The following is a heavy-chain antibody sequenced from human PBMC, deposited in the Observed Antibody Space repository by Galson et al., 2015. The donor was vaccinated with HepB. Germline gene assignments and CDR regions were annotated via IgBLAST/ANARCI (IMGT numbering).Heavy chain of an antibody. CDR1: GFTFSNAW. Sequence: SLRLSCAASGFTFSNAWMNWVRQAPGKGLEWVGRIKSKTDGGTTDYAAPVKGRFTISRDDSKNTLYLQMNSLKTEDTAVYYCCYVWGSYRRPKLVQFDYWGQGTLVTVSS. CDR3: CYVWGSYRRPKLVQFDY. CDR2: IKSKTDGGTT. D-gene: IGHD3-16*02. J-gene: IGHJ4*02. V-gene: IGHV3-15*07.